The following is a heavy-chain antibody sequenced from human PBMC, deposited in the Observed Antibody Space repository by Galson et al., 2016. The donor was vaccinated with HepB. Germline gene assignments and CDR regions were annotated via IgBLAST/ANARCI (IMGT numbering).Heavy chain of an antibody. CDR2: IYPGDSDT. J-gene: IGHJ6*02. Sequence: QSGAEAKKPGESLRIACKASGYKFSSYWIGWVRQMPGKGLEWMAIIYPGDSDTRYSPAFQGQVTISADTSISTAYLQWSSLRASDTAIYYCARGDFWSGYYYYGMEAWGQGTTVTVS. CDR1: GYKFSSYW. CDR3: ARGDFWSGYYYYGMEA. D-gene: IGHD3-3*01. V-gene: IGHV5-51*03.